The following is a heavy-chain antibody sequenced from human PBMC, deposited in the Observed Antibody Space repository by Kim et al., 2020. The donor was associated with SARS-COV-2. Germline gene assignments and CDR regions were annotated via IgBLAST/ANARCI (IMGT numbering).Heavy chain of an antibody. D-gene: IGHD2-21*01. CDR2: IWDNGDNT. J-gene: IGHJ6*01. CDR3: AKDNDRGSYGDYYGMDV. CDR1: GFIFSSYA. Sequence: GGSLRLSCAASGFIFSSYAMHWVRQAPGKGLEWVAGIWDNGDNTDYADSVKGRFTLSRDNSKNKLYLQMSSLRAEDTAVYYCAKDNDRGSYGDYYGMDVWGQGTTVTVSS. V-gene: IGHV3-33*06.